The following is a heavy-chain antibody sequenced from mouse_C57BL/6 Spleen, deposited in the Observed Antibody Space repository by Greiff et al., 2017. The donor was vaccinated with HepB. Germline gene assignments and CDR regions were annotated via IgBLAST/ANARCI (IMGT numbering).Heavy chain of an antibody. CDR3: VRHGETAMDY. Sequence: EVQRVESGGGLVQPKGSLKLSCAASGFSFNTYAMNWVRQAPGKGLEWVARIRSKSNNYATYYADSVKDRFTISRDDSESMLYLQMNNLKTEDTAMYYCVRHGETAMDYWGQGTSVTVSS. J-gene: IGHJ4*01. CDR1: GFSFNTYA. V-gene: IGHV10-1*01. CDR2: IRSKSNNYAT.